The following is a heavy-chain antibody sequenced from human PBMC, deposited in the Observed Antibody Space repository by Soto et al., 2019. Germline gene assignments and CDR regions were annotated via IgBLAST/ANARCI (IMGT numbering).Heavy chain of an antibody. D-gene: IGHD6-19*01. CDR1: GGSISSGDYY. CDR3: ASEAAAVNWFDP. J-gene: IGHJ5*02. Sequence: QVQLQESGPGLVKPSQTLSLTCTVSGGSISSGDYYWSWIRQPPGKGLEWIGYIYYSGSTYYNPSLKSRVTLSVDTAKNQFPLKLSSVTAADTAVYYWASEAAAVNWFDPWGQGTLVTVSS. V-gene: IGHV4-30-4*01. CDR2: IYYSGST.